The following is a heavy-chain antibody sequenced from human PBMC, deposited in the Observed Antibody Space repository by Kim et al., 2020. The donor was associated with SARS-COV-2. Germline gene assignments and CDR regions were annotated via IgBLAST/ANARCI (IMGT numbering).Heavy chain of an antibody. CDR1: GGSFSGYY. D-gene: IGHD6-6*01. Sequence: SETLSLTCAVYGGSFSGYYWSWIRQPPGKGLEWIGEINHSGSTNYNPSLKSRVTISVDTSKNQFSLKLSSVTAADTAVYYCARAPRPEYSSSSRARRAKEIDYWGQGTLVTVSS. J-gene: IGHJ4*02. CDR2: INHSGST. CDR3: ARAPRPEYSSSSRARRAKEIDY. V-gene: IGHV4-34*01.